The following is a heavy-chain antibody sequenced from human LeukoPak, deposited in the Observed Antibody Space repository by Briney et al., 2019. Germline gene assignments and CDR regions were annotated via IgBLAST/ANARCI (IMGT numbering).Heavy chain of an antibody. D-gene: IGHD3-3*01. J-gene: IGHJ4*02. CDR1: GYSFTSYW. CDR3: ARLPYDLWSGYYRNYFDY. CDR2: IYPGDSDT. Sequence: GESLKISCKGSGYSFTSYWIGWVRQMPGKGLEWMGIIYPGDSDTRYSPSFQGQVTISADKSISTAYLQWSSLKASDTAMYYCARLPYDLWSGYYRNYFDYWGRGTLVTVSS. V-gene: IGHV5-51*01.